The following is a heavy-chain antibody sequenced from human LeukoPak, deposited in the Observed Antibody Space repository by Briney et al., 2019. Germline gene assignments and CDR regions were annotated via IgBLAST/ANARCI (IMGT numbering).Heavy chain of an antibody. CDR3: ASSSYYYDSSGYYNFDY. J-gene: IGHJ4*02. V-gene: IGHV1-69*05. D-gene: IGHD3-22*01. Sequence: SVKVSCKASGGTFSSYAISWVRQAPGQGLEWMGRIIPIFGTANYAQKFQGRVTITTDESTSTAYMELSSLRSEDTAVYYCASSSYYYDSSGYYNFDYWGQGTLVTASS. CDR2: IIPIFGTA. CDR1: GGTFSSYA.